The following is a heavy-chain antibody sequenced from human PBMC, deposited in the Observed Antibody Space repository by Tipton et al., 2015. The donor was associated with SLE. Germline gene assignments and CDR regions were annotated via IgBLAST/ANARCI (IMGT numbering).Heavy chain of an antibody. V-gene: IGHV4-4*07. CDR1: GGSLSSYY. CDR2: IYFSGIT. D-gene: IGHD2-2*01. J-gene: IGHJ3*02. Sequence: TLSLTCTVSGGSLSSYYWSWIRQPAGKGLEYIGRIYFSGITHYNPPLKSRLTMSVDTSQNQFSLKLSSMTAADTAVYYCARTVVPAAMGAFDIWGQGTMVTVSS. CDR3: ARTVVPAAMGAFDI.